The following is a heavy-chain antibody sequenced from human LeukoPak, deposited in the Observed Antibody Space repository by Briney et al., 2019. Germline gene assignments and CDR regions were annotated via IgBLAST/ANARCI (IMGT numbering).Heavy chain of an antibody. V-gene: IGHV3-30*04. CDR2: ISYDGSNK. D-gene: IGHD2-2*01. Sequence: PGGSLRLSCAASGFTFSSYAMHWVRQAPGKGLEWVAVISYDGSNKYYADSVKGRFTISRDNSKNTLYLQMNSLRADDTAIYYCAKDEEDIVVVPAEPFDYWGQGTLVTVSS. J-gene: IGHJ4*02. CDR3: AKDEEDIVVVPAEPFDY. CDR1: GFTFSSYA.